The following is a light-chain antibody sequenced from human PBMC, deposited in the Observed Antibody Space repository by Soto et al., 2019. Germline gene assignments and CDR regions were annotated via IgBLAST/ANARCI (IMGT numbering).Light chain of an antibody. CDR3: QQYGSSPIT. CDR2: GAS. CDR1: QSVNNNN. V-gene: IGKV3-20*01. J-gene: IGKJ5*01. Sequence: EIVLTQSPGTLSLSPGERATLSCGASQSVNNNNLAWYQQKSGQTPRLLIYGASSRPTGIPDRFGGSGSGTDFTLTISRLEPEDFAVYYCQQYGSSPITFGQGTRLEIK.